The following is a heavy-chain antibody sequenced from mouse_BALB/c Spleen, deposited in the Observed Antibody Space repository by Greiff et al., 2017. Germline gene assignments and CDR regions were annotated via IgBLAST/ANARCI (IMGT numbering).Heavy chain of an antibody. CDR2: ISSGGGST. Sequence: EVKLVESGGGLVKPGGSLKLSCAASGFAFSSYDMSWVRQTPEKRLEWVAYISSGGGSTYYPDTVKGRFTISRDNAKNTLYLQMSSLKSEDTAMYYCARGIHYYGYPFAYWGQGTLVTVSA. CDR3: ARGIHYYGYPFAY. CDR1: GFAFSSYD. D-gene: IGHD1-2*01. J-gene: IGHJ3*01. V-gene: IGHV5-12-1*01.